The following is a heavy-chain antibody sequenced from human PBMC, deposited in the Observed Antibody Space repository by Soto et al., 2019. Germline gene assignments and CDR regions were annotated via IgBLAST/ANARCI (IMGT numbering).Heavy chain of an antibody. Sequence: PVGSLRLSCAASVYSFGTYGVHWVRQSPGQGLEWVAFISHDGRSRYYVETTTGRFTISRDHSKSYLQLTSLRPEDTAVYYCAKDLSTIVPEPHSMEVWGQATTVTVSS. V-gene: IGHV3-30*18. J-gene: IGHJ6*02. CDR1: VYSFGTYG. CDR2: ISHDGRSR. D-gene: IGHD1-26*01. CDR3: AKDLSTIVPEPHSMEV.